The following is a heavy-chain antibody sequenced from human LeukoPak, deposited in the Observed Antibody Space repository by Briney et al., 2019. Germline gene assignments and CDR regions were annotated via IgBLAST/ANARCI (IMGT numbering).Heavy chain of an antibody. CDR2: ITSSGGGGVT. D-gene: IGHD3-22*01. V-gene: IGHV3-23*01. J-gene: IGHJ4*02. CDR3: AKDGLYYDDSTHIYYFDY. CDR1: GFSFSGYA. Sequence: PGGSLRLSCVASGFSFSGYAMAWVRQAPGKGLEWVSAITSSGGGGVTYYADSVKGRFTIPRDNSKNTLYLQMNDLRAEDTARYYCAKDGLYYDDSTHIYYFDYWGQGTLVAVSS.